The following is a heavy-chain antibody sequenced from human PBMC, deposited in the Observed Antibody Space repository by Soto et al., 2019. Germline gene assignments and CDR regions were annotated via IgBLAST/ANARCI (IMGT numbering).Heavy chain of an antibody. CDR1: GYSFTTHA. CDR2: INTGNGNT. V-gene: IGHV1-3*04. J-gene: IGHJ6*02. CDR3: ARGEQLYHYYYGMDV. Sequence: ASVKVSCKASGYSFTTHAMIWVRQAPGQRPEWMGWINTGNGNTRYSPKLQGRVNITRDTSASTAYMELSSMKSEDTAVYYCARGEQLYHYYYGMDVWGQGSTVTVSS.